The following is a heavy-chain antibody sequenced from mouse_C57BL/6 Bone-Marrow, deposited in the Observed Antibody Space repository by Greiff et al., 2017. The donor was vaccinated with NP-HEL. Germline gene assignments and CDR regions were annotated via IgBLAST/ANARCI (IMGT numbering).Heavy chain of an antibody. Sequence: EVQLQQSGPELVKPGASVKISCKASGYTFTDYYMNWVKQSHGKSLEWIGDINPNNGGTSYNQKFKGKATLTVDKSSSTAYMELRSLTSEDSAVYYCARDDGYYTEDWYFDVWGTGTTVTVSS. J-gene: IGHJ1*03. CDR3: ARDDGYYTEDWYFDV. V-gene: IGHV1-26*01. CDR1: GYTFTDYY. D-gene: IGHD2-3*01. CDR2: INPNNGGT.